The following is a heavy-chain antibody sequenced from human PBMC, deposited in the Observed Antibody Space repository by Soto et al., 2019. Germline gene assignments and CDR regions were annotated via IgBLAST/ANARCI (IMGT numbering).Heavy chain of an antibody. Sequence: PGGSLRLSCAASGFSVSSNVISWVRQAPGKGLEWVSIIYSGGGTDYGDSVKGRFTVSRDTLKNTVSLQMNSLRAEDTAVYYCVRDWADTAADEGDYYGMDVWGQGTTVTVSS. J-gene: IGHJ6*02. CDR1: GFSVSSNV. V-gene: IGHV3-53*01. D-gene: IGHD5-18*01. CDR3: VRDWADTAADEGDYYGMDV. CDR2: IYSGGGT.